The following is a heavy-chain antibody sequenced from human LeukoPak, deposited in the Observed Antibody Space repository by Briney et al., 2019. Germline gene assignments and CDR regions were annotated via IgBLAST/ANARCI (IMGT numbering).Heavy chain of an antibody. Sequence: ASVKVSCKASGGTFSSYAISWVRQAPGQGLEWMGGIIPIFGTANYTQKFQGRVTITTDESTSTAYMELSSLRSEDTAVYYCARENWAVAFNIWGQGTMVTVSS. D-gene: IGHD7-27*01. CDR2: IIPIFGTA. V-gene: IGHV1-69*05. CDR3: ARENWAVAFNI. J-gene: IGHJ3*02. CDR1: GGTFSSYA.